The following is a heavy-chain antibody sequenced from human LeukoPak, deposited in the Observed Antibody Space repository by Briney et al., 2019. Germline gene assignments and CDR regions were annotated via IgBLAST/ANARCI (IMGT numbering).Heavy chain of an antibody. J-gene: IGHJ4*02. CDR2: IYSGGTT. CDR3: ARYDYGRSGFDY. D-gene: IGHD5-12*01. CDR1: GFTVSTNY. Sequence: GGSLRLSCAASGFTVSTNYMTWVSQAPGKGLEWVSVIYSGGTTYYADSVKGRFSISRDNSKNTLYLQMNSLRAEDTAVYYCARYDYGRSGFDYRGQGTLVTVSS. V-gene: IGHV3-66*01.